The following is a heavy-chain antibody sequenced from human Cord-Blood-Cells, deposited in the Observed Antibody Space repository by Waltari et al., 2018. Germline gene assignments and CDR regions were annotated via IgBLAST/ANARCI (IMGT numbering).Heavy chain of an antibody. J-gene: IGHJ2*01. V-gene: IGHV3-21*01. Sequence: EVELVETGGGLVKLGGHLRLSCAAPGFHSSGARRNWARAAPGKGLAWVSSISSSSSYIYYADSVKGRFTIARDNAKNSLYLQMISLRAEDTAVYYCAREGGVWYFDLWGRGTLVTVSS. CDR2: ISSSSSYI. D-gene: IGHD3-16*01. CDR3: AREGGVWYFDL. CDR1: GFHSSGAR.